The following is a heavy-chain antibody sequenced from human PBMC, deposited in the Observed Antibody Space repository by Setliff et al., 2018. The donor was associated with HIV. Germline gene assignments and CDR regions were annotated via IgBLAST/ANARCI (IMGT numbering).Heavy chain of an antibody. V-gene: IGHV4-59*01. Sequence: SETLSLTCIVSGGSISSYYWSWIRQPPGKGLEWIGYIYYSGSTNYNPSLKNRVTISIDTSKKQFSLNLSSVTAADTAVYYCARDAGGSVGNYYFDYWGQGSLVTVSS. CDR2: IYYSGST. CDR3: ARDAGGSVGNYYFDY. J-gene: IGHJ4*02. D-gene: IGHD2-15*01. CDR1: GGSISSYY.